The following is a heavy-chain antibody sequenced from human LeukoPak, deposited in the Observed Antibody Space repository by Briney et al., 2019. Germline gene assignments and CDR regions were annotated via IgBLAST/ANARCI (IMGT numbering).Heavy chain of an antibody. D-gene: IGHD1-26*01. CDR2: ISSSGSTI. V-gene: IGHV3-48*03. Sequence: GGSLRLSCAASGFTFSSYEMNWVRQAPGKGLEWVSYISSSGSTIYYADSVKGRFTISRDNAKNSLYLQTNSLRAEDTAVYYCARDLGSGSYGSTGMDVWGQGATVTVSS. CDR1: GFTFSSYE. J-gene: IGHJ6*02. CDR3: ARDLGSGSYGSTGMDV.